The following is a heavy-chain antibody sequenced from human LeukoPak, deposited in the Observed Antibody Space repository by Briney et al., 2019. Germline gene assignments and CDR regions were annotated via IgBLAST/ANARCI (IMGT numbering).Heavy chain of an antibody. D-gene: IGHD3-22*01. CDR1: GYTFGTHW. CDR3: ARALTYYYDSSGVGGQDFDF. J-gene: IGHJ4*02. V-gene: IGHV1-46*01. CDR2: INPSGDVR. Sequence: ASVKVSCKASGYTFGTHWMHWVRQAPGQGLEWMAIINPSGDVRSYAQKFQGRVTVTRDMSTRTVYMELSDLRPEDTAVYYCARALTYYYDSSGVGGQDFDFWGQGTLVTVSS.